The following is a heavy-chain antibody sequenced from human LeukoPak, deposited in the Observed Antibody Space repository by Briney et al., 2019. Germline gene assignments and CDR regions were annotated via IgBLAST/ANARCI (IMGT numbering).Heavy chain of an antibody. CDR1: GGSISSSSYY. CDR3: ARHGYSSSFDAFDI. D-gene: IGHD6-13*01. Sequence: SETLSLTCTVSGGSISSSSYYWGWIRQPPGKGLEWIGSIYYSGSTYYNPSLKSRVTISVDTSKNQFSLKLSSVTAADTAVYYCARHGYSSSFDAFDIWGQGTMVTVSS. CDR2: IYYSGST. J-gene: IGHJ3*02. V-gene: IGHV4-39*01.